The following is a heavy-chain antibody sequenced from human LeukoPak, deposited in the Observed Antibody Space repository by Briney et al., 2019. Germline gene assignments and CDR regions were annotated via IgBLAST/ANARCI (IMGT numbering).Heavy chain of an antibody. CDR1: GGTFGSYA. CDR2: IIPNSGGT. V-gene: IGHV1-2*06. D-gene: IGHD3-22*01. J-gene: IGHJ4*02. Sequence: ASVKVSCKASGGTFGSYAISWVRQAPGQGLEWMGRIIPNSGGTNYAQKFQGRVTMTRDTSISTAYMELSRLRSDDTAVYYCARDGRGYYDSSGYYCYFDYWGQGTLVTVSS. CDR3: ARDGRGYYDSSGYYCYFDY.